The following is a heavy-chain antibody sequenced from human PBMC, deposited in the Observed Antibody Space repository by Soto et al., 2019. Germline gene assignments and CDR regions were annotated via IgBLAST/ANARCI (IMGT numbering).Heavy chain of an antibody. V-gene: IGHV5-51*01. Sequence: LKISCQGSGYSFSSYWIGWVRQMPGKGLEWMAFIDPHSNTRYSPSFEGQITISADKSISTAYLQWSSLKASDTAIYYCARRTYTSGWRHYFDYWGQGTLVTVSS. CDR3: ARRTYTSGWRHYFDY. J-gene: IGHJ4*02. CDR1: GYSFSSYW. CDR2: IDPHSNT. D-gene: IGHD6-19*01.